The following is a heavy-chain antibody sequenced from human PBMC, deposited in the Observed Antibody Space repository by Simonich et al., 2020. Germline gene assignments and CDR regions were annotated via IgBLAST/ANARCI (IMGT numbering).Heavy chain of an antibody. V-gene: IGHV1-18*01. CDR2: IRAYNGNK. CDR1: GYTFTSYG. J-gene: IGHJ3*02. CDR3: ARSTTGTTAFDI. D-gene: IGHD1-1*01. Sequence: QVQLVQSGAEVKKPGASVKVSCKASGYTFTSYGISWVRQAPGHGLEWMGWIRAYNGNKNYERKIQGRVTMTTDTSTGTAYMELRSLRSDDTAVYYCARSTTGTTAFDIWGQGTMVTVSS.